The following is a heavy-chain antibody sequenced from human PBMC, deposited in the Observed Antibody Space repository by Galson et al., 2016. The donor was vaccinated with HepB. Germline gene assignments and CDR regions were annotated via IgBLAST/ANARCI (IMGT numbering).Heavy chain of an antibody. CDR3: AKLGVRVATGGVDY. CDR1: GFTFSSYA. CDR2: ISGSGGST. Sequence: SLRLSCAASGFTFSSYAMSWVRQAPGKGLEWVSAISGSGGSTYYADSVKGRFTIFRDDSKNAVFLQMNSLRADDTAIYYCAKLGVRVATGGVDYWGQGTLVTVSS. V-gene: IGHV3-23*01. D-gene: IGHD3-10*01. J-gene: IGHJ4*02.